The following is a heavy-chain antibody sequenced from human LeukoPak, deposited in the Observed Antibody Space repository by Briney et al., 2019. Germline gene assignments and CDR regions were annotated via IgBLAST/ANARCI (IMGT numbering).Heavy chain of an antibody. D-gene: IGHD1-14*01. V-gene: IGHV4-59*01. CDR3: ARGNGIPPRNLQH. Sequence: SETLSLTCSVSDDSISDYYWCWIRQPPGRGLEWIGYTRYGGTTSQNPSLKSRVTMSVDASKNRLSLRLTSVPAAATAVYYCARGNGIPPRNLQHWGQGTLVTVSS. J-gene: IGHJ1*01. CDR1: DDSISDYY. CDR2: TRYGGTT.